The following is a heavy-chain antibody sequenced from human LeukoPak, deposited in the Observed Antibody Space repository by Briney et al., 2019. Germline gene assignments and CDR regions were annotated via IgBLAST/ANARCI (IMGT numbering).Heavy chain of an antibody. CDR2: INHSGST. CDR1: GGSFSGYY. V-gene: IGHV4-34*01. J-gene: IGHJ6*02. Sequence: PSETLSLTCAVYGGSFSGYYWSWIRQPPGKGLEWIGEINHSGSTNYNPSLKSRVTISVDTSKNQFSLKLSSVTAADTAVYYCARPFPLNTRPRGMDVWGQGTTVTVSS. CDR3: ARPFPLNTRPRGMDV. D-gene: IGHD2-2*02.